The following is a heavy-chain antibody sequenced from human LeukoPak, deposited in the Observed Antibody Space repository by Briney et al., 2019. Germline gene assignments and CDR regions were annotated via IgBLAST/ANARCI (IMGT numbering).Heavy chain of an antibody. V-gene: IGHV4-4*07. D-gene: IGHD2-21*02. CDR1: GGSISSYY. CDR2: IYTSGST. CDR3: ASTDCGGDCYSFDY. J-gene: IGHJ4*02. Sequence: PSETLSLTCTVSGGSISSYYWSWIRQPAGKGLEWIGRIYTSGSTNYNPSLKSRVTMSVDTSKNQFPLKLSSVTAADTAVYYCASTDCGGDCYSFDYWGQGTLVTVSS.